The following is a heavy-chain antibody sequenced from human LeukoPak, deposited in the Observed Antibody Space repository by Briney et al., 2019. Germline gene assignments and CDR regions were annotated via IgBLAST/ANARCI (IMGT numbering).Heavy chain of an antibody. D-gene: IGHD3/OR15-3a*01. CDR2: IKQDGSEK. CDR3: ARDGLRSWAFDF. V-gene: IGHV3-7*04. J-gene: IGHJ3*01. CDR1: GFTFSTYY. Sequence: GGSLRLSCAASGFTFSTYYMSWVRQAPGKGLEWVSNIKQDGSEKYYVDSVKGRFTISRDNAKNSQYLQMNSLRAEDTAVYYCARDGLRSWAFDFWGQGTMVTVSS.